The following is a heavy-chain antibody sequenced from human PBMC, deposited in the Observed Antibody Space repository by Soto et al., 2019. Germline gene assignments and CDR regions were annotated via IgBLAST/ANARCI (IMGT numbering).Heavy chain of an antibody. J-gene: IGHJ4*02. D-gene: IGHD5-18*01. Sequence: GWSLRLSCAASGFTFSGSAMHWVRQASGKGLEWVGRIRSKANSYATAYVASVKGRFTISRDDSKNTAYLQMNSLKTEDTAVYYCTSQGYSYGFVYWGQGTLVTVSS. CDR3: TSQGYSYGFVY. CDR2: IRSKANSYAT. V-gene: IGHV3-73*01. CDR1: GFTFSGSA.